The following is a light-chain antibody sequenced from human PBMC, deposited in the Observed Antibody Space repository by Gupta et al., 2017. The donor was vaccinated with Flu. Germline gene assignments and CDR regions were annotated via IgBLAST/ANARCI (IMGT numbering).Light chain of an antibody. J-gene: IGLJ3*02. Sequence: YELAQPPSVSVSPGQSAEITCPGDALTTRYVYWYQQRPGQAPTLLIFKNVERPSGISERFSGSKSGTVGTLTITGVQAEDEADYYCQSADNSVSYRRVFGGGTKLTVL. CDR1: ALTTRY. CDR3: QSADNSVSYRRV. CDR2: KNV. V-gene: IGLV3-25*02.